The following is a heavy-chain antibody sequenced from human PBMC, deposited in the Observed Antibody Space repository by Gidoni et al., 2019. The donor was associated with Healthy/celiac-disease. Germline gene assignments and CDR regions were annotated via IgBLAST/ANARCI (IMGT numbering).Heavy chain of an antibody. CDR1: GYSITGYD. D-gene: IGHD3-10*01. CDR3: ARGPPRGVYYGSVSYWAYYYGMDV. J-gene: IGHJ6*02. CDR2: ITPIICGT. V-gene: IGHV1-2*04. Sequence: QVQLVQYGAEGKKTGASVKVSWKAAGYSITGYDRHWVRQAPGQGLAWMVLITPIICGTTSPQYFHGWVPMTRDTSISPSYMELSMLSSDDTAVYYCARGPPRGVYYGSVSYWAYYYGMDVWGQGTTVTVSS.